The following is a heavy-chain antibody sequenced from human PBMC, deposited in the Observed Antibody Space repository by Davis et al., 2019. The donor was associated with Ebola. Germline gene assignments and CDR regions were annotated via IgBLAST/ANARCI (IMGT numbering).Heavy chain of an antibody. CDR2: ISGSGGTT. J-gene: IGHJ3*02. CDR3: AREGSEFNDAFDM. D-gene: IGHD3-10*01. V-gene: IGHV3-23*01. Sequence: GESLKISCADSVITFSSYAMTWVRQAPGKGLEWVSAISGSGGTTYYAGSVKGRFTISRDNVKNTLYLQMNSLRAEDTAVYYCAREGSEFNDAFDMWGQGTMVTVPS. CDR1: VITFSSYA.